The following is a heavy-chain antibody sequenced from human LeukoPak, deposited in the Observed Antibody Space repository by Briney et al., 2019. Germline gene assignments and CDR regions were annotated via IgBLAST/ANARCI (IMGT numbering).Heavy chain of an antibody. D-gene: IGHD4-23*01. CDR2: INTDGSST. CDR1: GFTFSSYW. J-gene: IGHJ4*02. V-gene: IGHV3-74*01. Sequence: GGPLRLSCAASGFTFSSYWMHWVRQAPGKGLVWVSRINTDGSSTSYADSVKGRFTISRDNAKNTLYLQMNSLRAEDTAVYYCARDSLRWPKGYFDYWGQGTLVTVSS. CDR3: ARDSLRWPKGYFDY.